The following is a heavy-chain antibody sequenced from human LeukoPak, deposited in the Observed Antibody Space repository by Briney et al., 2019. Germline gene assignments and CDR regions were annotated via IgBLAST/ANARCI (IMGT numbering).Heavy chain of an antibody. CDR1: GGSISSSSYY. CDR3: ARLAIAAAAYNWFDP. CDR2: IYYSGST. J-gene: IGHJ5*02. Sequence: SETLSLTCTVSGGSISSSSYYWGWIGQPPGKGLERIGSIYYSGSTYYNPSLKSRVTISVDTSKNQFSLKLSSVTAADTAVYYCARLAIAAAAYNWFDPWGQGTLVTVSS. V-gene: IGHV4-39*01. D-gene: IGHD6-13*01.